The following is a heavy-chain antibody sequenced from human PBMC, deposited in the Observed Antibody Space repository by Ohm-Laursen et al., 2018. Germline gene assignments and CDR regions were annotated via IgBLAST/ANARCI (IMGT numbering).Heavy chain of an antibody. CDR2: ISGSGTST. J-gene: IGHJ4*02. D-gene: IGHD6-6*01. Sequence: SLRLSCAASGFTFSSNAMSWVRQAPGKGLEWVSDISGSGTSTHYADSVKGRFTISRDNSKNTLYLQMNSLRAEDTAVYYCAKVWAARRHFDYWGQGTLVTVSS. CDR1: GFTFSSNA. CDR3: AKVWAARRHFDY. V-gene: IGHV3-23*01.